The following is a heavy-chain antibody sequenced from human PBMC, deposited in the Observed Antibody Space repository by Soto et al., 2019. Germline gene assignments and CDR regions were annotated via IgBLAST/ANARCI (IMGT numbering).Heavy chain of an antibody. J-gene: IGHJ3*02. CDR1: GGTFSSQT. V-gene: IGHV1-69*02. CDR3: ARPAVNDLDADSSAFDI. D-gene: IGHD1-1*01. CDR2: VIPIIGEG. Sequence: QVQLVQSGAEVKEPGSSVKVSCKVSGGTFSSQTINWVRQVPGQGLEWMGSVIPIIGEGKYAQSFLGRVTITADRSTSRASMEVSSLGSGDRAIFCCARPAVNDLDADSSAFDIWGQGTMVTVSS.